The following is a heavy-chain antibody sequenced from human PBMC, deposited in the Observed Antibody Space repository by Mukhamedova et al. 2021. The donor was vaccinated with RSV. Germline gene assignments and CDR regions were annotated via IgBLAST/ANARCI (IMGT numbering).Heavy chain of an antibody. Sequence: GSEKKYGDSVNGRFTISRDNVKNSLYLQMNSLRAEDTAVYYCARVLGWGWFDPWGQGTLVTVSS. V-gene: IGHV3-7*03. CDR3: ARVLGWGWFDP. J-gene: IGHJ5*02. D-gene: IGHD3-16*01. CDR2: GSEK.